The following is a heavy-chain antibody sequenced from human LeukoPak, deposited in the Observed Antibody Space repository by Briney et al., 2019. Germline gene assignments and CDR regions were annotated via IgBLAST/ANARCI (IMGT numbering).Heavy chain of an antibody. CDR1: GYTFTGYY. CDR2: INPNSGGT. CDR3: ARVQHIAAAGGRYFDY. V-gene: IGHV1-2*02. D-gene: IGHD6-13*01. J-gene: IGHJ4*02. Sequence: ASVKVSCKASGYTFTGYYMHWVRQAPGQGLEWMGWINPNSGGTNYAQKFQGRVTMTRDTSISTAYMELSRLRSDDTAVYYCARVQHIAAAGGRYFDYWGQGTLVTVSS.